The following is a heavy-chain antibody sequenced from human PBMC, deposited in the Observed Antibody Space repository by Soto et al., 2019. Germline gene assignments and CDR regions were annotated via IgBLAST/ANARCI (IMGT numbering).Heavy chain of an antibody. V-gene: IGHV3-64D*06. D-gene: IGHD6-6*01. CDR3: VKTGRFGQLVPSDY. J-gene: IGHJ4*02. CDR2: ISSNGDST. CDR1: GFTFSSYV. Sequence: GLSLRLSCSASGFTFSSYVMYWVLQAPGKGLEYVSVISSNGDSTHYADSVKGRFTISRDNSKSTLFLQMSSLRTEDTAVYYCVKTGRFGQLVPSDYWGQGTLVTVSS.